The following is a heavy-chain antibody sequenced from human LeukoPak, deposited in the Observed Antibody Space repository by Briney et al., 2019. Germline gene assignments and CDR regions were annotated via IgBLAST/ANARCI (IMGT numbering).Heavy chain of an antibody. V-gene: IGHV4-31*03. CDR2: IYYSGST. J-gene: IGHJ4*02. CDR1: GGSISSGGYY. CDR3: ARRVVYGGNSRASFDY. D-gene: IGHD4-23*01. Sequence: SQTLSLTCTVSGGSISSGGYYWSWIRQHPGKGLEWIGYIYYSGSTYYSPSLKSRVTISVDTSKNQFSLKLSSVTAADTAVYYCARRVVYGGNSRASFDYWGQGTLVTVSP.